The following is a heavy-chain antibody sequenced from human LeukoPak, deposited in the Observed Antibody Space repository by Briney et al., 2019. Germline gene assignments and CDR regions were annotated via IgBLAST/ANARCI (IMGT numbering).Heavy chain of an antibody. Sequence: PGGSLRLSCAGSGFIFNNYAMHWVRKPPGKGLEGVSGISWNSGSIDYADSVKGRFTISRDNAKNSLYLQMNSLRVEDTAFYYCAKDNRRHYTSGPNPDSLHWGQGALVTVSS. CDR2: ISWNSGSI. D-gene: IGHD6-19*01. V-gene: IGHV3-9*01. J-gene: IGHJ4*02. CDR1: GFIFNNYA. CDR3: AKDNRRHYTSGPNPDSLH.